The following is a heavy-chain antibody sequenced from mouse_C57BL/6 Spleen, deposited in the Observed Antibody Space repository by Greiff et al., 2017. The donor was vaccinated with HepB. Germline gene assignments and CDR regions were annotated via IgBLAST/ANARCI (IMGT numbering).Heavy chain of an antibody. D-gene: IGHD2-3*01. Sequence: EVQLQESGPELVKPGASVKISCKASGYSFTGYYMNWVKQSPEKSLEWIGEINPSTGGTTYNQKFKAKATLTVDKSSSTAYMQLKSLTSEDSAVYYCAIPYDGYYWYFDVWGTGTTVTVSS. CDR3: AIPYDGYYWYFDV. CDR2: INPSTGGT. V-gene: IGHV1-42*01. J-gene: IGHJ1*03. CDR1: GYSFTGYY.